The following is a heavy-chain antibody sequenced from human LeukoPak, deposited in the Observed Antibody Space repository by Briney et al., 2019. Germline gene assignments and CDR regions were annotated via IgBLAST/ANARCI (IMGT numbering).Heavy chain of an antibody. V-gene: IGHV3-53*01. CDR3: ARVSAVAGFIDY. CDR1: GVTVSSNY. Sequence: PGGSLRLSCAASGVTVSSNYMSWVRQAPGKGLEWVSVIYSGGSTYYADSVKGRFTISRDNPKNTLYLQMNSLRAEDTAVYYCARVSAVAGFIDYWGQGTLVTVSS. CDR2: IYSGGST. D-gene: IGHD6-19*01. J-gene: IGHJ4*02.